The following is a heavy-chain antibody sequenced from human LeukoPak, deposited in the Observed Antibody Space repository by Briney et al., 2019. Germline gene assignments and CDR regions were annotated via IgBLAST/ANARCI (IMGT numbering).Heavy chain of an antibody. J-gene: IGHJ4*02. V-gene: IGHV3-21*01. D-gene: IGHD6-13*01. CDR1: GFTFSSNS. Sequence: GGSLRLSCAPSGFTFSSNSMNWVRQAPGKGLEWVSSISSSSSYIYYADSVKGRFTISRDNAKNSLYLQMNSLRAEDTAVYYCARDRSVAAAGKYFDYWGQGTLVTVSS. CDR2: ISSSSSYI. CDR3: ARDRSVAAAGKYFDY.